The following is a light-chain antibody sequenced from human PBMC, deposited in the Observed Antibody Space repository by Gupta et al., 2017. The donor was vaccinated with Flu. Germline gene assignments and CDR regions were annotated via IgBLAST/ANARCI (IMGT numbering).Light chain of an antibody. J-gene: IGLJ3*02. CDR3: AAWDDSLKGWV. CDR2: TNN. V-gene: IGLV1-44*01. CDR1: SSNIGTNT. Sequence: QSGLTQPPSASGTPGQRVIISCSGTSSNIGTNTVNWYQHLPGTAPELLIYTNNERPSGVPDRFSGSKSGTSASLAIRGLQSEDEADYYCAAWDDSLKGWVFGGGTKVTVL.